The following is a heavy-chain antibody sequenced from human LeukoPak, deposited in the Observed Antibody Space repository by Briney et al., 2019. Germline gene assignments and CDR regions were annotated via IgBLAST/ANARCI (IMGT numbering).Heavy chain of an antibody. Sequence: GGSLRLSCAASGFTFSSYAMTWVRQTPGKGLEWVSAISGSGSSSYYADSVRGRFTISRDNSKNTLYLQMNSLGAEDTALYYCAKRERERISWYFFDYWGQGTLVTVSS. CDR1: GFTFSSYA. CDR2: ISGSGSSS. D-gene: IGHD6-13*01. CDR3: AKRERERISWYFFDY. J-gene: IGHJ4*02. V-gene: IGHV3-23*01.